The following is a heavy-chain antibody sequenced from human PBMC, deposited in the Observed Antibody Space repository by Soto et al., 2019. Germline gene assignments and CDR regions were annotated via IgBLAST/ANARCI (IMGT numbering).Heavy chain of an antibody. V-gene: IGHV1-18*01. CDR3: ARDRALELGDY. J-gene: IGHJ4*02. Sequence: QVQLVQSGGEVKKPGASVKVSCKASGYTFTSYGISWVRQAPGQGLEWMGWISAYNGNTNYAQKLQGRDTMTTDTSTRTAYMELRSLRSADTAVSYCARDRALELGDYWGQGTLVTVSS. CDR2: ISAYNGNT. D-gene: IGHD1-26*01. CDR1: GYTFTSYG.